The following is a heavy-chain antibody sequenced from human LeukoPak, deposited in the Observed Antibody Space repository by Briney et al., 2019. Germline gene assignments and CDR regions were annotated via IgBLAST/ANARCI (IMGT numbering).Heavy chain of an antibody. J-gene: IGHJ3*02. Sequence: SVKVSCKASGGTFSSYAISWVRQAPGQRLEWMGRIIPILGIANYAQKFQGRVTITADKSTSTAYMELSSLRSEDTAVYYCASGYDPAAFDIWGQGTMVTVSS. D-gene: IGHD3-3*01. CDR3: ASGYDPAAFDI. CDR2: IIPILGIA. V-gene: IGHV1-69*04. CDR1: GGTFSSYA.